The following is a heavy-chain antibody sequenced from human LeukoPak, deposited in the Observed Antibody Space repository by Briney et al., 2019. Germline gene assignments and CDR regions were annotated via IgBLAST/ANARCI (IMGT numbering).Heavy chain of an antibody. CDR2: IYYSGST. D-gene: IGHD5-12*01. CDR1: GGSISSYY. CDR3: ACHGSDAFDI. J-gene: IGHJ3*02. V-gene: IGHV4-59*08. Sequence: SETLSLTCTVSGGSISSYYWSWIRQPPGKGLEWIGYIYYSGSTNYNPSLKSRVTISVDTSKSQFSLKLSSVTAADTAVYYCACHGSDAFDIWGQGTMVTVSS.